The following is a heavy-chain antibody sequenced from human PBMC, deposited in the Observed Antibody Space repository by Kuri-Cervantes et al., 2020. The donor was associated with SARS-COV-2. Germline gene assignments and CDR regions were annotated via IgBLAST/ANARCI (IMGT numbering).Heavy chain of an antibody. CDR1: GFTFSSYS. D-gene: IGHD3-10*01. V-gene: IGHV3-33*08. J-gene: IGHJ4*02. CDR2: IWYDGSNK. CDR3: ARDTVRGGIRYYFDY. Sequence: GESLKIPFAAHGFTFSSYSMNGVRQAPGKGLEWVAVIWYDGSNKYYADSVKGRFTISRDNSKNTLYLQMNSLRAEDTAVYYCARDTVRGGIRYYFDYWGQGTLVTVSS.